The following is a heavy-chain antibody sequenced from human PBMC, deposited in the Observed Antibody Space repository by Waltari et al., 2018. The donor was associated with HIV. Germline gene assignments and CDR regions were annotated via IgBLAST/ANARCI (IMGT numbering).Heavy chain of an antibody. Sequence: QVQLVQSGAEVKKPGASVKVSCKTSGYIFSGYYIHRVRQAPGQGLGWMGCMSANTGGTRFAQRFQGRVTVTRDTSETTVYMEGSGLTSDVTAIYYCARVSRRDGSRLFDYWGPGTLVTVSS. V-gene: IGHV1-2*02. D-gene: IGHD6-25*01. J-gene: IGHJ4*02. CDR3: ARVSRRDGSRLFDY. CDR1: GYIFSGYY. CDR2: MSANTGGT.